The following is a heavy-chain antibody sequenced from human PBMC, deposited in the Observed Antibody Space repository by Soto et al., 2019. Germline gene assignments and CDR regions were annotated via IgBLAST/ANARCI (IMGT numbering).Heavy chain of an antibody. CDR1: GYSFTSYW. J-gene: IGHJ6*02. CDR3: ARHYCSSTSCYPVYYYYYGMDV. CDR2: IYPGDSDT. Sequence: GESLKISCKGSGYSFTSYWIGWVRQMPGKGLEWMGIIYPGDSDTRYSPSFQGQVTISADKSVSTAYLQWSSLKASDTAMYYCARHYCSSTSCYPVYYYYYGMDVWGQGTTVTVSS. D-gene: IGHD2-2*01. V-gene: IGHV5-51*01.